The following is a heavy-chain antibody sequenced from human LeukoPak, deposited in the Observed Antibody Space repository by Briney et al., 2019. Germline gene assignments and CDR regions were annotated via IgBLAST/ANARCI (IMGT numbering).Heavy chain of an antibody. CDR3: ASNRYSSGRGGY. Sequence: GGSLRLSCAASGFTVSSNYMSWVRQAPGKGLEWVSVIYSGGSTYYADSVKGRFTISRDNSKNTLNLQMNSLRAEDTAVYYCASNRYSSGRGGYWGQGTLVTVSS. CDR2: IYSGGST. CDR1: GFTVSSNY. D-gene: IGHD6-19*01. V-gene: IGHV3-53*01. J-gene: IGHJ4*02.